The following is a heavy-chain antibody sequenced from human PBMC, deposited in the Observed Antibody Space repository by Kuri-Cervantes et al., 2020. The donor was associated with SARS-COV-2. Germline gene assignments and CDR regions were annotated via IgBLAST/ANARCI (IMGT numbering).Heavy chain of an antibody. J-gene: IGHJ6*02. CDR1: GGSISSYY. V-gene: IGHV4-59*12. CDR3: AGIAAADPYYHYGMDV. CDR2: IYYSGST. Sequence: SETLSLTCTVSGGSISSYYWSWIRQPPGKGLEWIGYIYYSGSTNYNPSLKSRVTISVDKSKNRFSLKLSSVTAADTAVYYCAGIAAADPYYHYGMDVWGQGTTVTVSS. D-gene: IGHD6-13*01.